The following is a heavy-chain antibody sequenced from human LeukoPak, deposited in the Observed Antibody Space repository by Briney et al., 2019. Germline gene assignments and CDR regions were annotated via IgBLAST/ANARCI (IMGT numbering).Heavy chain of an antibody. CDR1: GFTFSSYS. CDR3: ARGDYGSGNWFDP. CDR2: ISSSSSYI. V-gene: IGHV3-21*01. J-gene: IGHJ5*02. D-gene: IGHD3-10*01. Sequence: PGGSLRLSCAASGFTFSSYSMNWVRQAPGKGLEWVSSISSSSSYIYYADSVKGRFTISRDNAKNSLYLQMNSLRAEDTAVYYCARGDYGSGNWFDPWGQGTLVTVSS.